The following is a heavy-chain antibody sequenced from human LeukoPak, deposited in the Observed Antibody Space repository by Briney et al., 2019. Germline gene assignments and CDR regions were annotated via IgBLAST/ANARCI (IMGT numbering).Heavy chain of an antibody. CDR3: ASAHYGSGSYYFDY. D-gene: IGHD3-10*01. CDR1: GFTFSDYY. CDR2: ISSSGSTI. V-gene: IGHV3-11*01. J-gene: IGHJ4*02. Sequence: GGSLRLSCAASGFTFSDYYMSWIRQAPGKGLEWVSYISSSGSTIYYPDSVKGRFTISRDNAKHSLYLQMNSLRAEDTAVYYCASAHYGSGSYYFDYWGQGTLVTVSS.